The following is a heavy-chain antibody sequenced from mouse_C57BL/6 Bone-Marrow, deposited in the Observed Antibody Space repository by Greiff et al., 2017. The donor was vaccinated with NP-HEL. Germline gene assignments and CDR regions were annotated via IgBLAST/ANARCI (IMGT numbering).Heavy chain of an antibody. CDR3: ARLRLGWFAY. D-gene: IGHD2-12*01. J-gene: IGHJ3*01. CDR1: EYAFPSHD. Sequence: EVKLMESGGGLVQPGESLKLSCESNEYAFPSHDMSWVRKTPEKRLELVAAINSDGGSTYYPDTMQRRFIISRDNTKKTLYLQMSSLWSEDTALYYCARLRLGWFAYWGQGTLVTVSA. V-gene: IGHV5-2*01. CDR2: INSDGGST.